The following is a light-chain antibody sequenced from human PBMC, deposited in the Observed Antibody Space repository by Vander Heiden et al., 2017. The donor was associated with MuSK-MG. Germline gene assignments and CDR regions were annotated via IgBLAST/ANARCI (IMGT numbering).Light chain of an antibody. CDR1: SSDFGVYNY. CDR2: EVY. V-gene: IGLV2-14*01. CDR3: SSYNI. J-gene: IGLJ1*01. Sequence: QSALTQPASVSGSPGQSITISCTGSSSDFGVYNYVSWYQQHPVKAPRLIIYEVYNRPSGVSDRFSASKSGNSASLTISGLQADDEADYYCSSYNIFGTGTKVTVL.